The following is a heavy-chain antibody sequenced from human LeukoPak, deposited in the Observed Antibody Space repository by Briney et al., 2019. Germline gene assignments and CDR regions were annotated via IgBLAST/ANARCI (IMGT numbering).Heavy chain of an antibody. CDR2: IYHSGST. V-gene: IGHV4-30-2*01. CDR1: GGSISSGGYS. J-gene: IGHJ4*02. CDR3: ARALFDYLYYFDY. Sequence: PSQTLSLTCAVSGGSISSGGYSWSWIRQPPGKGLEWIGYIYHSGSTYYNPSLKSRVTISVDRSKNQFSLKLSSVTAADTAVYYCARALFDYLYYFDYWGQGTLVTVSS. D-gene: IGHD3-9*01.